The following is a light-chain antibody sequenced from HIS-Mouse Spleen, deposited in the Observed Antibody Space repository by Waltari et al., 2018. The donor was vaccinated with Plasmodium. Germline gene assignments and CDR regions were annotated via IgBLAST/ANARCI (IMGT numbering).Light chain of an antibody. CDR2: RDS. CDR3: QVWDSSTV. V-gene: IGLV3-9*01. J-gene: IGLJ3*02. CDR1: NIGSKN. Sequence: SYELTQPLSVSVALGQPARITCGGNNIGSKNVHWYQQKPGQPPVLAIYRDSNRPSGIPERFSGSNSGNTATLTISRAQAGDEADYYCQVWDSSTVFGGGTKLTVL.